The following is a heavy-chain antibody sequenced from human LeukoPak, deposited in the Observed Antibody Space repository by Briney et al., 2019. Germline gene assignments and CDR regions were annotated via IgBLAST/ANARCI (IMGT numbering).Heavy chain of an antibody. CDR2: IRYDGSNK. D-gene: IGHD2-15*01. V-gene: IGHV3-30*02. CDR1: GFPFSSYG. CDR3: AQRTEYSSGGGWHIPGYSYCYSCDY. Sequence: PGGSLRLSCAPAGFPFSSYGMHWVRQAPGKGLEWVAFIRYDGSNKYYADSVKGRFTISRDNSKNTLYLQMNSLRAEDTAVYYRAQRTEYSSGGGWHIPGYSYCYSCDYWGQGTLVTVSS. J-gene: IGHJ4*02.